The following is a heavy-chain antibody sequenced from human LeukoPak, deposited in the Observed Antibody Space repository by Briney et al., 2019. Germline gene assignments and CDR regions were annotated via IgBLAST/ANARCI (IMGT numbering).Heavy chain of an antibody. D-gene: IGHD3-22*01. V-gene: IGHV4-59*01. CDR3: ARYYYDSSGYSPFDY. CDR2: IYYSGST. J-gene: IGHJ4*02. Sequence: PSETLSLTCTVSGGSISSYYWSWTRQPPGKGLEWIGYIYYSGSTNYNPSLKSRVTISVDTSKNQFSLKLSSVTAADTAVYYCARYYYDSSGYSPFDYWGQGTLVTVSS. CDR1: GGSISSYY.